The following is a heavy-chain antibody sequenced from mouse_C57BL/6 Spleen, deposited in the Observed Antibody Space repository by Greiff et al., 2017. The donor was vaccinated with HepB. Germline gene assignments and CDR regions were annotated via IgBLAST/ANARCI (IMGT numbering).Heavy chain of an antibody. V-gene: IGHV14-4*01. CDR2: IDPENGDT. J-gene: IGHJ2*01. D-gene: IGHD3-2*02. CDR3: TTELRLAFDY. CDR1: GFNIKDDY. Sequence: EVQLQQSGAELVRPGASVKLSCTASGFNIKDDYMHWVKQRPEQGLEWIGWIDPENGDTEYASKFQGKATITADTSSNTAYLQLSSLTSEDTAVYYCTTELRLAFDYWGQGTTLTVSS.